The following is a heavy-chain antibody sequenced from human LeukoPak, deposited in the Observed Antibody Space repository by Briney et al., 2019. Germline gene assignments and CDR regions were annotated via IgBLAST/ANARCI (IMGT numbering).Heavy chain of an antibody. CDR2: IIPILGIA. CDR1: GYTFTAYQ. CDR3: ARDQGCSGGSCYVGYYYYGMDV. J-gene: IGHJ6*02. V-gene: IGHV1-69*04. D-gene: IGHD2-15*01. Sequence: PGASVKVSCKTSGYTFTAYQIHWVRQAPGQGLEWMGRIIPILGIANYAQKSQGRVTITADKSTSTAYMELSSLRSEDTAVYYCARDQGCSGGSCYVGYYYYGMDVWGQGTTVTVSS.